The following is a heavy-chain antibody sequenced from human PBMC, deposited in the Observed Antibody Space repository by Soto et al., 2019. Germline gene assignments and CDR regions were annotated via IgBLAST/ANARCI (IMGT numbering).Heavy chain of an antibody. CDR1: GFTFSSYW. J-gene: IGHJ4*02. V-gene: IGHV3-7*01. CDR2: IKQDGSEK. D-gene: IGHD4-17*01. CDR3: ARGPMATVTPNLDY. Sequence: GGSLRLSCAASGFTFSSYWMTWVRQGPGKGLEWVANIKQDGSEKYYVDSVKGRFTISRDNAKNSLYLQMNSLRAEDTAVYYSARGPMATVTPNLDYWGQGSLVTVSS.